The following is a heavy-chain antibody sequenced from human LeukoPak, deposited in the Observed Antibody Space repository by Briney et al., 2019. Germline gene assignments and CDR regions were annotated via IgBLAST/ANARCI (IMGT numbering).Heavy chain of an antibody. J-gene: IGHJ1*01. Sequence: GGSLRLFCAASGFTFSSYAMSWVRQAPGKGLEGVSAISGSGGSTYYADSVKGRFTICRDNSKNTLYLQMNSLTAEDTAVYYCAKDKSSGWYGSFQHWGQGTLVTVSS. CDR3: AKDKSSGWYGSFQH. D-gene: IGHD6-19*01. V-gene: IGHV3-23*01. CDR2: ISGSGGST. CDR1: GFTFSSYA.